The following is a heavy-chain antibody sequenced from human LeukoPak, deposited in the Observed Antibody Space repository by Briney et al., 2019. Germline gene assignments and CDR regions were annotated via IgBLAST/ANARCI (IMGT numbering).Heavy chain of an antibody. J-gene: IGHJ4*02. CDR2: IIPILGIA. CDR3: AREADSYGYGFDY. CDR1: GGTFSSYA. Sequence: SVKVSCKASGGTFSSYAISWVRQAPGQGLEWRGRIIPILGIANYAQEFQGRVTITADKSTSTAYMELSSLRSEDTAVYYCAREADSYGYGFDYWGQGTLVTVSS. D-gene: IGHD5-18*01. V-gene: IGHV1-69*04.